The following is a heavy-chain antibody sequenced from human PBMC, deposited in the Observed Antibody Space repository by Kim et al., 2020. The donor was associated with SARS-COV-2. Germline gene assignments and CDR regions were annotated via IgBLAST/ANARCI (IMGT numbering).Heavy chain of an antibody. D-gene: IGHD2-15*01. Sequence: YADSVKGRLTISRGNAQNLLYLQMNSLGAEDTAIYYCAGEDCSDSTCYYWGQGALVTVSS. J-gene: IGHJ4*02. V-gene: IGHV3-48*03. CDR3: AGEDCSDSTCYY.